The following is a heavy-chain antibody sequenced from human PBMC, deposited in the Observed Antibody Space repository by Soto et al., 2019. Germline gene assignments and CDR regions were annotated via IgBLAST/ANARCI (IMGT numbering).Heavy chain of an antibody. V-gene: IGHV4-39*01. CDR1: GGSISSSSYY. Sequence: SETLSLTCTVPGGSISSSSYYWGWIRQPPGKGLEWIGSIYYSGGTYYNPSLKSRVTISVDTSKNQFSLKLSSVTAADTAVYYCARRGSGSYYWDNWFDPWGQGTLVTVSS. J-gene: IGHJ5*02. D-gene: IGHD1-26*01. CDR3: ARRGSGSYYWDNWFDP. CDR2: IYYSGGT.